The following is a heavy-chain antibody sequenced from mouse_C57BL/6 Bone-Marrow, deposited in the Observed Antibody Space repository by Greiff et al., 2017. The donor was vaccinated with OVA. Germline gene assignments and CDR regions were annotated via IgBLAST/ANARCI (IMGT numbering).Heavy chain of an antibody. J-gene: IGHJ2*01. V-gene: IGHV1-7*01. CDR1: GYTFTSYW. CDR3: ARGVLRLRFAY. D-gene: IGHD1-1*01. Sequence: VKLVASGAELAKPGASVNLSCKASGYTFTSYWLHWVNPRPGQGLSWIGYINPSSGYTKYNQKFKDKATLTADKSSSTAYMQLSSLTYEDAAVYYCARGVLRLRFAYWGQGTTLTGSS. CDR2: INPSSGYT.